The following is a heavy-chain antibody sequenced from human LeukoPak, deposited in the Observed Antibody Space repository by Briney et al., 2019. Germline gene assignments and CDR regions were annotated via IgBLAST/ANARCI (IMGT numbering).Heavy chain of an antibody. CDR1: GGSISSYY. Sequence: SSETLSLTCTVSGGSISSYYWSWIRQPPGKGLEWIGYIYYSGSTNYNPSPKSRVTISVDTSKNQFSLKLSSVTAADTAVYYCARGGYSGSYFSPWGQGTLVTVSS. J-gene: IGHJ5*02. D-gene: IGHD1-26*01. CDR3: ARGGYSGSYFSP. V-gene: IGHV4-59*01. CDR2: IYYSGST.